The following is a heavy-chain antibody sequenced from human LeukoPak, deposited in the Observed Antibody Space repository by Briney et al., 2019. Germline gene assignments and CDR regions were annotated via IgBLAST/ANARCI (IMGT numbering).Heavy chain of an antibody. CDR1: GFTFSSFG. V-gene: IGHV3-21*01. D-gene: IGHD4-17*01. CDR2: ISSRSSYI. CDR3: ARDSGNYGDPYYFDY. J-gene: IGHJ4*02. Sequence: PGGSLRLSCAASGFTFSSFGMNWVRQAPGKGLEWVSSISSRSSYIYYADSVKGRFTISRDNAKNSLYLRTNSLRAEDTAVYYCARDSGNYGDPYYFDYWGQGTLVTVSS.